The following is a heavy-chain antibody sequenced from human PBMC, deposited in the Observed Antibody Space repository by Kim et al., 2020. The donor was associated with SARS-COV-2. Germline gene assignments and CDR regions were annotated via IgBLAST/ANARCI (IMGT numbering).Heavy chain of an antibody. Sequence: SETLSLTCTVSGGSVSSGTYYWTWIRQPPGKGLEWIGYIYYTGGTNYNPSLKSRVTISADTSKNQFSLKLSSVTAADTAVYYCAGSDYGVYGGYIDYWGQGTLVTVSS. D-gene: IGHD4-17*01. CDR1: GGSVSSGTYY. CDR2: IYYTGGT. CDR3: AGSDYGVYGGYIDY. J-gene: IGHJ4*02. V-gene: IGHV4-61*01.